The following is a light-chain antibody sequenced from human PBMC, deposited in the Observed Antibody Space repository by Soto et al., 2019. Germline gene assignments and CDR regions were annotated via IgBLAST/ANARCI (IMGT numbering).Light chain of an antibody. V-gene: IGKV1-39*01. Sequence: DIQMTQSPSSLSASVGDRVTITCRASQSISMYLNWYQQRPGKAPKLLISASSHLESGVPSRISGGGSGTDFTLTISSLQPEDSATYFCQESYSTPPLTFGGGTKVEIK. J-gene: IGKJ4*01. CDR3: QESYSTPPLT. CDR1: QSISMY. CDR2: ASS.